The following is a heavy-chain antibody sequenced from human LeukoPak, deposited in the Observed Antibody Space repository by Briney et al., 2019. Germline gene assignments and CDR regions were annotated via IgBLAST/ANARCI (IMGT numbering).Heavy chain of an antibody. D-gene: IGHD3-10*01. CDR2: INPNSGGT. J-gene: IGHJ4*02. V-gene: IGHV1-2*06. CDR3: ATGIYASGSYYMDFDY. CDR1: GYTFTGYY. Sequence: ASVKVSCKASGYTFTGYYMHWVRQAPGQGLEWMGRINPNSGGTNYAQKFQGRVTMTEDTSTDTAYMELSSLRSEDTAVYYCATGIYASGSYYMDFDYWGQGTLVTVSS.